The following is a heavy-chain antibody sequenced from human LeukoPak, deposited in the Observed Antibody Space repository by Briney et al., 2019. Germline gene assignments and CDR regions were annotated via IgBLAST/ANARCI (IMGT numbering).Heavy chain of an antibody. V-gene: IGHV4-34*01. Sequence: SETLSLTRAVYGGSFSGYYWSWIRQPPGKGLEWIGEINHSGSTNYNPSLKSRVTISVDTSKNQFSLKLSSVTAADTAVYYCARGPWYYGSGRAIDYWGQGTLVTVSS. CDR2: INHSGST. J-gene: IGHJ4*02. D-gene: IGHD3-10*01. CDR1: GGSFSGYY. CDR3: ARGPWYYGSGRAIDY.